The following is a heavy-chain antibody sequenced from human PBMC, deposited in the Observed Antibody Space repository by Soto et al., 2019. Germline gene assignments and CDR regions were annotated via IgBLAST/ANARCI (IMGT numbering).Heavy chain of an antibody. CDR1: GESFSGYY. Sequence: SETLSLTCAVYGESFSGYYWSWIRQPPGKGLEWIGEINHSGITNYNPSLKSRVTMSVDTSKNHFSLKLSSVTAADTAVYYCAGNIVATISSFDSWGQGTLVTVSS. J-gene: IGHJ4*02. V-gene: IGHV4-34*01. D-gene: IGHD5-12*01. CDR3: AGNIVATISSFDS. CDR2: INHSGIT.